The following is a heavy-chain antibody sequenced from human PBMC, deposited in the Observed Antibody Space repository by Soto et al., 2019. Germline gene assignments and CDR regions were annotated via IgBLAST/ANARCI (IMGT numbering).Heavy chain of an antibody. D-gene: IGHD3-16*02. V-gene: IGHV1-3*01. Sequence: ASVKVSCKXSGYTFTSYAMHWVRQAPGQRLEWMGWINAGNGNTKYSQKFQGRVTTTRDTTASTAYMELSSLRSEDTAVYYCARGYITLTTIDYWGQGTLVTVSS. CDR1: GYTFTSYA. J-gene: IGHJ4*02. CDR3: ARGYITLTTIDY. CDR2: INAGNGNT.